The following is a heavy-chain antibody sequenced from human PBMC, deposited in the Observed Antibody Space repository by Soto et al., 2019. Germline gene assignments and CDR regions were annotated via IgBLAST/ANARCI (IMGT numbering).Heavy chain of an antibody. V-gene: IGHV3-66*01. Sequence: GGYLRLSCAASGFTFSNAWMNWVRQAPGKGLEWVSVIYSGGSTYYADSVKGRFTISRDNSKNTLYLQMNSLRAEDTAVYYCARSWAVAGSYDYLGQGTLVTVSS. CDR2: IYSGGST. J-gene: IGHJ4*02. CDR3: ARSWAVAGSYDY. CDR1: GFTFSNAW. D-gene: IGHD6-19*01.